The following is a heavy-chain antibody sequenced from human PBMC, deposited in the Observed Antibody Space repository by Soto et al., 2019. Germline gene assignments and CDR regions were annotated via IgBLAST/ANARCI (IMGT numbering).Heavy chain of an antibody. V-gene: IGHV6-1*01. CDR3: ARGRLHYYYFYYMDV. CDR2: TYYRSKWYN. CDR1: GYSVSRNSAA. Sequence: SQTLSLTCAISGYSVSRNSAAWNWIRQSPSRGLEWLGRTYYRSKWYNDYAVSVKSRITINPDTSKNQFSLQLNSVTPEDTAVYFCARGRLHYYYFYYMDVWDKGTTVTVSS. J-gene: IGHJ6*03. D-gene: IGHD4-17*01.